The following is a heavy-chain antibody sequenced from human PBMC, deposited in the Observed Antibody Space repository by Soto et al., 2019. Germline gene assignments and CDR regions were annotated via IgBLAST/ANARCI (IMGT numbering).Heavy chain of an antibody. V-gene: IGHV3-30*03. J-gene: IGHJ4*02. CDR3: TGGVASGY. CDR2: ISRDGGTK. CDR1: GFTVSTYG. Sequence: QVQLVESGGGVVQPGRSLRLSCAVSGFTVSTYGMHWVRQAPGKGLEWVAVISRDGGTKFYADSVKGRFTISRDNSRNTLFLKMNSLRGDDMAVYYCTGGVASGYWGQGPLFTVSS. D-gene: IGHD2-8*02.